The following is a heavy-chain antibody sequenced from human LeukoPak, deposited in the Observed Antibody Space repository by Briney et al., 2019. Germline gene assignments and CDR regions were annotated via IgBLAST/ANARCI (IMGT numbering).Heavy chain of an antibody. V-gene: IGHV3-23*01. CDR3: RTGYYYGMDV. D-gene: IGHD6-6*01. J-gene: IGHJ6*02. CDR2: ISGSGGST. CDR1: GFTFSSYA. Sequence: GGSLRLSCAASGFTFSSYAMSWVRQAPGKGLEWVSAISGSGGSTYYADSMKGRFTISRDNSKNTLYLQMNSLRAEDTAVYYCRTGYYYGMDVWGQGTTVTVSS.